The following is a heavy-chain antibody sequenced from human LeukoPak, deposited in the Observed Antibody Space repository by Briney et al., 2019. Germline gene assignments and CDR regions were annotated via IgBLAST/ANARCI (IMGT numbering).Heavy chain of an antibody. Sequence: ASVKVSCKSSGYTFTIYAMQCVRQAPGQRREWMGWINAGNGNTKYSQKFQGRVTITRDTSASTDYMDLSSLRSEDTAVYYCARVGYCSSTSCYLIARHYYFDYWGQGTLVTVSS. CDR1: GYTFTIYA. V-gene: IGHV1-3*01. CDR3: ARVGYCSSTSCYLIARHYYFDY. CDR2: INAGNGNT. D-gene: IGHD2-2*01. J-gene: IGHJ4*02.